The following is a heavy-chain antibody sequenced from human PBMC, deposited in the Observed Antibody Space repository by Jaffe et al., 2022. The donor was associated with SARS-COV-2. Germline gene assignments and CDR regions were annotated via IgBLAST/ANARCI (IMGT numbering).Heavy chain of an antibody. Sequence: QVQLQESGPGLVKPSETLSLTCTVSSDSISPYYWSWIRQPPGKRLEWIGYVSDSGSTTYDPSLRSRVTISVDTSKNHFSLKLTSVTAADTAVYYCAGSGTRWSKNFDWWGQGTLVTVSS. V-gene: IGHV4-59*01. D-gene: IGHD6-13*01. CDR1: SDSISPYY. J-gene: IGHJ4*02. CDR2: VSDSGST. CDR3: AGSGTRWSKNFDW.